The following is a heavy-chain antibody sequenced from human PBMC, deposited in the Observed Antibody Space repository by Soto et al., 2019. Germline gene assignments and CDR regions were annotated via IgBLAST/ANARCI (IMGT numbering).Heavy chain of an antibody. CDR3: ARGGYDY. V-gene: IGHV4-39*01. Sequence: QLQLQESGPGLVKPSETLSLTCTVSGGSISSSSYCWGWIRQPPGKGLECIGTIYYSGSTYYNPSLKSRVTISVDTFKNQSSLRLSSVTAADTAVYYCARGGYDYWGQGTPVTVSS. CDR1: GGSISSSSYC. J-gene: IGHJ4*02. D-gene: IGHD1-26*01. CDR2: IYYSGST.